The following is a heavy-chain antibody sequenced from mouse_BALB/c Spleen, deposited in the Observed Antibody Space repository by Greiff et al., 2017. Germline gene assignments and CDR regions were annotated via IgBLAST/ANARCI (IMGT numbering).Heavy chain of an antibody. V-gene: IGHV5-4*02. D-gene: IGHD2-4*01. CDR1: GFTFSDYY. CDR3: ARGRDDYDQAWFAY. J-gene: IGHJ3*01. Sequence: EVQRVESGGGLVKPGGSLKLSCAASGFTFSDYYMYWVRQTPEKRLEWVATISDGGSYTYYPDSVKGRFTISRDNAKNNLYLQMSSLKSEDTAMYYCARGRDDYDQAWFAYWGQGTLVTVSA. CDR2: ISDGGSYT.